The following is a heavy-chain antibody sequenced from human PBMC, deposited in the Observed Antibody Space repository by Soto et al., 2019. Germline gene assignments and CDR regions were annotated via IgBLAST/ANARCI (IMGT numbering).Heavy chain of an antibody. D-gene: IGHD5-18*01. CDR2: ISHDGNNK. Sequence: QVQMVESGGGVVQPGRSLRLSCVASESTFRGYAMHWVRQAPGKGLECVAVISHDGNNKYDADSVKGRFTISRDNSKNTLFLQMNGLRAEDTAVYSCTRVGRGYSVGNGLDVWGEGTTVTVSS. CDR3: TRVGRGYSVGNGLDV. V-gene: IGHV3-30-3*01. CDR1: ESTFRGYA. J-gene: IGHJ6*04.